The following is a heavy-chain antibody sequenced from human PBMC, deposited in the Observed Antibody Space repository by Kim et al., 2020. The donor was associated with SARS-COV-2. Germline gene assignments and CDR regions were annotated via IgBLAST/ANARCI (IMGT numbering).Heavy chain of an antibody. J-gene: IGHJ4*02. V-gene: IGHV4-30-2*05. D-gene: IGHD2-21*02. CDR3: ARGPPIGGGDCCSH. Sequence: NPTLNSRVTISIDTSKNQFSLKLSSVTAADTAVYYCARGPPIGGGDCCSHWGQGTLVTVSS.